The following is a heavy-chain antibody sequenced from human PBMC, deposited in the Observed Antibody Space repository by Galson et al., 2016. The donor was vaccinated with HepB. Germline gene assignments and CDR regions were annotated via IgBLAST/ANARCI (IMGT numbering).Heavy chain of an antibody. CDR1: GGTFSSHA. D-gene: IGHD4-23*01. J-gene: IGHJ4*02. CDR3: ARVAGNPGRTAYYDY. CDR2: IIPMIGAA. Sequence: SVKVSCKASGGTFSSHAISWVRQAPGQGLEWMGGIIPMIGAANYAQTFQGRVTITADESTNTAYMELTSLRPDDTAVYYCARVAGNPGRTAYYDYWGLGTLVTVSS. V-gene: IGHV1-69*13.